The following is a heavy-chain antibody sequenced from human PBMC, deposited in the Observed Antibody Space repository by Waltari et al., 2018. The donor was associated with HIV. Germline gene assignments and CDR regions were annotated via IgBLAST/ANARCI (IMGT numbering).Heavy chain of an antibody. V-gene: IGHV1-2*06. CDR1: GYTFTRHH. CDR2: INPNSGGT. Sequence: QVQLVQPAAAVKKPGAPVQVSCKAYGYTFTRHHLHWVRRPPGQGLEWMGRINPNSGGTNYAQKFQGRVTMTRDTSISTAYMELSRLRSDDTAVYYCARDVGQGSSGSDISYWGQGTLVTVSS. J-gene: IGHJ4*02. CDR3: ARDVGQGSSGSDISY. D-gene: IGHD3-22*01.